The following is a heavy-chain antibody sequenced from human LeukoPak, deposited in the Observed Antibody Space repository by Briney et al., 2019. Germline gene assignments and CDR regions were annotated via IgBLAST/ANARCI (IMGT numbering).Heavy chain of an antibody. CDR3: AREVDSVVRAAIANWLDP. V-gene: IGHV1-69*04. CDR2: IIPIFGIA. Sequence: ASVKVSCKASGGTFSSYAISWVRQAPGQGLEWMGRIIPIFGIANYAQKFQGRVAITADKSTSTAYMELSSLRSEDTAVYCCAREVDSVVRAAIANWLDPWGQGTLVSVCS. D-gene: IGHD2-2*02. CDR1: GGTFSSYA. J-gene: IGHJ5*02.